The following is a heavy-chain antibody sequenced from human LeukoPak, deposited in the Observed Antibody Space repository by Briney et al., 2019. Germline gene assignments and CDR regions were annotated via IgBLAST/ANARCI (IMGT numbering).Heavy chain of an antibody. D-gene: IGHD1-26*01. J-gene: IGHJ4*02. CDR1: GYTFTSYY. Sequence: ASVKVSCKASGYTFTSYYMHWVRQAPGQGLEWMGWINTNNGGTNYAQKFQGRVTMTRDTSISTAYMELSRLRSDDTAVYYCARDGLSGSYNNFDCWGQGTLVTVSS. CDR2: INTNNGGT. CDR3: ARDGLSGSYNNFDC. V-gene: IGHV1-2*02.